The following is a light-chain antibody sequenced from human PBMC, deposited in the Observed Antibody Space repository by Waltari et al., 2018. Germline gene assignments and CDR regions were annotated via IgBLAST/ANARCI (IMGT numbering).Light chain of an antibody. CDR1: RGSIASNY. V-gene: IGLV6-57*04. CDR3: QSYDSNNPVV. Sequence: NFMLTQPHSVSESPGKTVTISCTRSRGSIASNYVQWYPQRPGSAPTTVHYEDTHRPSGVPDRVSGSIDSSTNSASLTISGLKTEDEADYYCQSYDSNNPVVFGGGTKLTVL. CDR2: EDT. J-gene: IGLJ2*01.